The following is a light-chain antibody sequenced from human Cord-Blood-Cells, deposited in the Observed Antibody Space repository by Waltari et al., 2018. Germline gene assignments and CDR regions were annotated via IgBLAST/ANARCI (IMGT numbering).Light chain of an antibody. Sequence: EIVLTQSPATLSLSPGERATLSCRASQSVSSDLARYQQKPGQAPRLLIYYASNRATSIAARCSGSGAWTDVSLLISSLEPPDVVVYYYQQRSYWPPLTFGGGTMVEIK. V-gene: IGKV3-11*01. CDR2: YAS. CDR1: QSVSSD. CDR3: QQRSYWPPLT. J-gene: IGKJ4*01.